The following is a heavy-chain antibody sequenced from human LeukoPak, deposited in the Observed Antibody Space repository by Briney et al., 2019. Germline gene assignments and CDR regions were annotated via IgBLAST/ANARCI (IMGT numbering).Heavy chain of an antibody. Sequence: SETLSLTCAVSGGSISSHYGSWIRQPPGKGLEWIGYIYYSGSTNYNPSLKSRVTISVDTSKNQFPLKLSSVTAADTAVYYCARKARSYYDFWSGYYTGAFDCWGQGTMVTVSS. CDR2: IYYSGST. CDR3: ARKARSYYDFWSGYYTGAFDC. D-gene: IGHD3-3*01. CDR1: GGSISSHY. J-gene: IGHJ3*01. V-gene: IGHV4-59*11.